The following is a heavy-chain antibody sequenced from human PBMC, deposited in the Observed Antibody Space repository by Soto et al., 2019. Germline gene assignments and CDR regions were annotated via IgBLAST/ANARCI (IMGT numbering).Heavy chain of an antibody. Sequence: QVQLQESGPGLGNPPEPLPLPCPVPGGSIISNNGTWTRRPPGRGLGGIGYISYSGSTNYNPSLKSRVTISVDTSKNQFSLKLSSVTAADTAVYYCAREGTYKNYYYYGMDVWGQGTTVTVSS. CDR3: AREGTYKNYYYYGMDV. CDR1: GGSIISNN. CDR2: ISYSGST. V-gene: IGHV4-59*01. D-gene: IGHD1-1*01. J-gene: IGHJ6*02.